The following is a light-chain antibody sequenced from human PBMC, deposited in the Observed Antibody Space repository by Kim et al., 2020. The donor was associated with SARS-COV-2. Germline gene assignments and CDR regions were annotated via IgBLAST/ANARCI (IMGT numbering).Light chain of an antibody. CDR1: SGHTNYF. V-gene: IGLV4-60*03. CDR2: VEGSGSY. CDR3: ETWDSNIQV. J-gene: IGLJ3*02. Sequence: QLVLTQSSSASASRGSSVKLTCTLSSGHTNYFIAWHQQQPGKAPRFLMKVEGSGSYNKGGGVPDRFSGSRSGADRYLIISNLQSEDEADYYCETWDSNIQVFGGGTQLTVL.